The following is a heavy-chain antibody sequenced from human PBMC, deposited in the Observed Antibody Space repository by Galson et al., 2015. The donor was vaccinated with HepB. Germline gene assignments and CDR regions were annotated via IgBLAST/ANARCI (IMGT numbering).Heavy chain of an antibody. CDR2: IIPIFGTA. J-gene: IGHJ5*02. V-gene: IGHV1-69*01. Sequence: CTASGGTFSSYAISWVRQAPGQGLEWMGGIIPIFGTANYAQKFQGRVTITADESTSTAYMELSSLRSEDTAVYYCARVWAAAGRNWFDPWGQGTLVTVSS. CDR1: GGTFSSYA. CDR3: ARVWAAAGRNWFDP. D-gene: IGHD6-13*01.